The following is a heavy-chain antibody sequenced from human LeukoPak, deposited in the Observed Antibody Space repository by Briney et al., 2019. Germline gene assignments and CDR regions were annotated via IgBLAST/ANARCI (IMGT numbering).Heavy chain of an antibody. CDR2: IYHTGST. CDR3: ARGYFDSRGYSNPFDY. D-gene: IGHD3-22*01. CDR1: GASISSSS. J-gene: IGHJ4*02. V-gene: IGHV4-59*01. Sequence: PSETLSLTCTVSGASISSSSWSWIRKSPAKGLEWIGYIYHTGSTNYNPSLERRITISVDRSKNQFYLKLTSVTAADTAVYYCARGYFDSRGYSNPFDYWGQGALVTFS.